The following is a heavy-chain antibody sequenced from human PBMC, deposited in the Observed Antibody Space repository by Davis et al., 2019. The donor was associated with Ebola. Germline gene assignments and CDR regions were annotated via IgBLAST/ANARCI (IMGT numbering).Heavy chain of an antibody. V-gene: IGHV4-4*02. CDR2: IYHSGST. D-gene: IGHD5-12*01. CDR1: GGSISSSNW. Sequence: MPGGSLRLSYAVSGGSISSSNWWSWVRQPPGKGLEWIGEIYHSGSTNYNPSLKSRVTISVDKSKNQFSLKLSSVTAADTAVYYCARVRGYSGYDLDYWGQGTLVTVSS. CDR3: ARVRGYSGYDLDY. J-gene: IGHJ4*02.